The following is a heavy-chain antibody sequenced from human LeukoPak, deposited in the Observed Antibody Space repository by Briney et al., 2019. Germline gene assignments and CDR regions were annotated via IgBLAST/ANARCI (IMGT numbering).Heavy chain of an antibody. CDR2: IYYSGNT. CDR3: ARRKAKTPNYFDY. J-gene: IGHJ4*02. Sequence: SETLSLTCTVSGDSISSYYWTWIRQPPGKGLEWIGYIYYSGNTNYNPSLKSRVTISLGTSKNQFSLKLTSVTAADTAMYYCARRKAKTPNYFDYWGQGALVTVSS. CDR1: GDSISSYY. V-gene: IGHV4-59*08.